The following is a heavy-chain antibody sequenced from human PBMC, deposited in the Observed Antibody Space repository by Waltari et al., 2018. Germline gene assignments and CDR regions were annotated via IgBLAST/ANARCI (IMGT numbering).Heavy chain of an antibody. V-gene: IGHV4-4*02. Sequence: QLQLQESGPGLVKPSGTLSLICAVSGDSMSVTHWWSWVRQSPGKGLEWIGQVHGSGRTNYNPSFASRVTVSLDTSTYHFALKLTSATAAYTALYFCARDRGRGLYLDTWGQGTLVTVSP. J-gene: IGHJ4*02. CDR1: GDSMSVTHW. D-gene: IGHD2-15*01. CDR3: ARDRGRGLYLDT. CDR2: VHGSGRT.